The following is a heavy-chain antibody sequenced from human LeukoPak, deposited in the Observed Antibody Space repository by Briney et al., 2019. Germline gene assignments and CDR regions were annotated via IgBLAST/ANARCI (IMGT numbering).Heavy chain of an antibody. Sequence: GGSLRLSCAASGFTFSSYGMSWVRQAPGKGLEWVSAISGSGGSTYYADSVKGRFTISRGNSKNTLYLQMNSLRAEDTAVYYCAKVNSDSGSYRSEDYYYYYMDVWGKGTTVTISS. V-gene: IGHV3-23*01. CDR3: AKVNSDSGSYRSEDYYYYYMDV. CDR1: GFTFSSYG. J-gene: IGHJ6*03. CDR2: ISGSGGST. D-gene: IGHD1-26*01.